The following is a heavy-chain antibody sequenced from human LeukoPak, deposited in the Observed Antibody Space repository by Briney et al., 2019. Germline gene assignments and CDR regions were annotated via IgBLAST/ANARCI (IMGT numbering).Heavy chain of an antibody. D-gene: IGHD2-8*01. CDR2: VSTDGSTT. CDR1: GFIFSSHR. CDR3: ARDTNGLAY. V-gene: IGHV3-74*01. Sequence: GGSLRLSCAASGFIFSSHRMHWVRQAPGKGLVWVSCVSTDGSTTNYADSVKGRFTISRDNAKNTLYLQMNSLRVEDTAVYYCARDTNGLAYWGLGTRVTVSS. J-gene: IGHJ4*02.